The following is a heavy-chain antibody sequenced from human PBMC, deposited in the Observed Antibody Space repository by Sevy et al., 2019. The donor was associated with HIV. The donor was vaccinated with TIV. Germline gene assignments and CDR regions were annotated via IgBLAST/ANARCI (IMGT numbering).Heavy chain of an antibody. J-gene: IGHJ4*02. V-gene: IGHV3-7*01. CDR3: ARNSGN. CDR2: VKNDGSGK. CDR1: GFTFTNFW. D-gene: IGHD6-19*01. Sequence: GGSLRLSCAASGFTFTNFWMSWVRQAPGKGLEWVANVKNDGSGKKYADSVKGRFIISRDKAKNSLYLQMNSLRTEDTAVYYCARNSGNWGQGTLVTVSS.